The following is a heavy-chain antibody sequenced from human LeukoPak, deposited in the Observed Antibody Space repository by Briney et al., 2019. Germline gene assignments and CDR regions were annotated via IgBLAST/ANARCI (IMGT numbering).Heavy chain of an antibody. CDR3: ARGHSGDGYHFDY. J-gene: IGHJ4*02. V-gene: IGHV1-2*02. CDR2: INSTSGGT. Sequence: ASVKVSCKASGYTFTDYYVNWVRQAPGQGLEWVGWINSTSGGTSYAQKFQGRVTLTRDTSINTAYMDLSSLRCDDTAIYYCARGHSGDGYHFDYWGQGTLVAVSS. CDR1: GYTFTDYY. D-gene: IGHD2-21*01.